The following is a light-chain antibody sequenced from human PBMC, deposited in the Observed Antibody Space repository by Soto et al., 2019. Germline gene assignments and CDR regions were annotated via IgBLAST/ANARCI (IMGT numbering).Light chain of an antibody. CDR3: QQTYSDIS. Sequence: DVRMTQSPSSLSASVGDTITITCRASRTINTYLNWFQQKPGEPPRLLIYGASTLHDGVPSRFSGSGSGADFTLTISGLQPEDFASYHCQQTYSDISFGGRTKVDIK. CDR2: GAS. V-gene: IGKV1-39*01. J-gene: IGKJ4*01. CDR1: RTINTY.